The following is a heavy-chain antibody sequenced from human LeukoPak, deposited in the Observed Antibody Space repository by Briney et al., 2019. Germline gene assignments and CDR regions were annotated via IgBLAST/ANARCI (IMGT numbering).Heavy chain of an antibody. D-gene: IGHD2-8*02. CDR1: GFTFTNYY. CDR2: FNPSGSNT. V-gene: IGHV1-46*01. CDR3: AREESGGYFDY. Sequence: ASVKVSCKASGFTFTNYYMHWVRQAPGQGLEWMGLFNPSGSNTNYAQKFRGRVTMTRDTSATTVYMELSSLRSEDTAVYYCAREESGGYFDYGGQGTLVTVSS. J-gene: IGHJ4*02.